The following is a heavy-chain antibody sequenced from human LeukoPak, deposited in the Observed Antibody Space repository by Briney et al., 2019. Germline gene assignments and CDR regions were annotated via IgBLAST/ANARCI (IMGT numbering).Heavy chain of an antibody. V-gene: IGHV3-30*18. CDR1: GFTFSSYG. CDR2: LSYDGSNK. Sequence: GGSLRLSCAASGFTFSSYGMHWVRQAPGKGLECVAVLSYDGSNKYYADSVKGRFTISRDNSNNTLYLQMNSLRAEDTAVYYCAKDRSYSFDYWGQGTLVTVSS. D-gene: IGHD5-18*01. CDR3: AKDRSYSFDY. J-gene: IGHJ4*02.